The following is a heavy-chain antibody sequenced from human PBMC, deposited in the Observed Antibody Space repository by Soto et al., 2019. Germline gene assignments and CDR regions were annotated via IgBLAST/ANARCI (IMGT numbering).Heavy chain of an antibody. J-gene: IGHJ4*02. CDR2: ISGSGGRT. D-gene: IGHD3-22*01. CDR1: GFTFSSYA. V-gene: IGHV3-23*01. Sequence: PGGSLRLSCAASGFTFSSYAMSWVRQAPGKGLEWVSAISGSGGRTYYSDSVKGRFTISREISKNTLYLQMIILIAEDTAVYYCAKDMLYYYDSSGFLIFDYWGQGTLVTVS. CDR3: AKDMLYYYDSSGFLIFDY.